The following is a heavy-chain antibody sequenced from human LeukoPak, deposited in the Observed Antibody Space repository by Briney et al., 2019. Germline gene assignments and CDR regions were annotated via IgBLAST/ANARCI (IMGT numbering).Heavy chain of an antibody. CDR1: GGSISRGDNH. CDR3: ARVRREANYGGAFDY. Sequence: SETLSLTCSVSGGSISRGDNHWGWIRQPPGKGLEWIGYTYHSGSTYYNPSLKSRVTISVDRSKNQFSLKLSSVTAADTAVYYCARVRREANYGGAFDYWGQGTLVTVSS. J-gene: IGHJ4*02. CDR2: TYHSGST. V-gene: IGHV4-30-2*01. D-gene: IGHD4-23*01.